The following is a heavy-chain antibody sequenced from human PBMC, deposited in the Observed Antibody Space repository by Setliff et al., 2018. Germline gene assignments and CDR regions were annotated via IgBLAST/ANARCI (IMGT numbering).Heavy chain of an antibody. CDR1: GYSISSGYY. J-gene: IGHJ5*02. Sequence: LSLTCAVSGYSISSGYYWGWIRQPPGKGLEWIGIIYHSGSTYYNPSLKSRVTISVDTPKNQFSLKLSSVTAADTAVYYCARTSGSGSSLLPNFSDPWGQGTLVTAPQ. D-gene: IGHD3-10*01. V-gene: IGHV4-38-2*01. CDR3: ARTSGSGSSLLPNFSDP. CDR2: IYHSGST.